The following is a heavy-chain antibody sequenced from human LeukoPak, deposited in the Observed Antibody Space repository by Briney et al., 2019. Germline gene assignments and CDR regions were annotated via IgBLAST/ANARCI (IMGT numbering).Heavy chain of an antibody. CDR2: IYYSGST. CDR3: ARDLWGTIFGVVIIQYFDY. J-gene: IGHJ4*02. CDR1: GGSISSSSYY. Sequence: SETLSLTCTVSGGSISSSSYYWGWIRQPPGKGLEWIGSIYYSGSTYYNPSLKSRVTISVDTSKNQFSLKLSSVTAADTAVYYCARDLWGTIFGVVIIQYFDYWGQGTLVTVSS. V-gene: IGHV4-39*07. D-gene: IGHD3-3*01.